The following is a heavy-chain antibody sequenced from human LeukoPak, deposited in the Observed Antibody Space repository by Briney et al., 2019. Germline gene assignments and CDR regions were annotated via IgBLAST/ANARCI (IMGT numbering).Heavy chain of an antibody. V-gene: IGHV4-30-4*01. CDR2: VYHSGST. J-gene: IGHJ4*02. CDR3: ARAHGSPSVRLFDS. Sequence: SETLSLTCTVSGVSISSGDYYWSWLRQPPGEVLEWIGYVYHSGSTYYSPPLRNRVTLSVDTSKNQFSLKLSSVTAADTAVYYCARAHGSPSVRLFDSWGQGTLVTVSS. CDR1: GVSISSGDYY. D-gene: IGHD3-10*01.